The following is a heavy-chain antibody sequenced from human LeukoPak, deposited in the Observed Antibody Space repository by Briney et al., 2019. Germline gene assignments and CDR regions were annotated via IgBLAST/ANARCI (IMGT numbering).Heavy chain of an antibody. CDR3: ARDTYDISGYYYGPFDY. CDR2: IYTDGSST. V-gene: IGHV3-74*01. CDR1: GFTFSSYW. J-gene: IGHJ4*02. D-gene: IGHD3-22*01. Sequence: GGSLRLSCAASGFTFSSYWMHWVRQAPGKGLVWVSRIYTDGSSTSYADLVKGRFTISRDNAKNTLYLQMNSLRAEDTAVYYCARDTYDISGYYYGPFDYWGQGTLVTVSS.